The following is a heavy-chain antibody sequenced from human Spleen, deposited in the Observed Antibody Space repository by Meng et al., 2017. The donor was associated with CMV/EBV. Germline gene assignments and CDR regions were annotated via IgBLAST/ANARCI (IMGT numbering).Heavy chain of an antibody. CDR2: IWYDGSNK. D-gene: IGHD1-26*01. Sequence: GESLKISCAASGFTFSSYGMHWVRQAPGKGLEWVAVIWYDGSNKYYADSVKGRFTISRDNSKNTLYLQMNSLRAEDMAVYYCARDSTTRIVGATIYYWGQGTLVTVSS. J-gene: IGHJ4*02. V-gene: IGHV3-33*01. CDR1: GFTFSSYG. CDR3: ARDSTTRIVGATIYY.